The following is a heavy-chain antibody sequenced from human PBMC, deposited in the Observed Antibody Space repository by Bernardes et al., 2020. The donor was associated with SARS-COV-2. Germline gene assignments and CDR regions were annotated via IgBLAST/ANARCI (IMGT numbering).Heavy chain of an antibody. D-gene: IGHD3-10*01. CDR3: ARDRGRAPLMYWHFDL. CDR2: ISGSSSYK. Sequence: VGSLRLSCAASEFTFGDHSMNWVRQVPGQGLEWVSSISGSSSYKYYADSVRGRFTISRDNAKNSLFLQMNSLRVDDTAVYYCARDRGRAPLMYWHFDLWGRGTSVTVSS. V-gene: IGHV3-21*06. J-gene: IGHJ2*01. CDR1: EFTFGDHS.